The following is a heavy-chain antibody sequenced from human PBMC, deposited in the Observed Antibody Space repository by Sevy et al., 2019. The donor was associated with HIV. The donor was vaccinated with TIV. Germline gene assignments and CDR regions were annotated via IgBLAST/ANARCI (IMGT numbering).Heavy chain of an antibody. CDR1: GYTFTGHY. V-gene: IGHV1-2*02. J-gene: IGHJ4*02. Sequence: ASVKVSCKASGYTFTGHYMHWVRQAPGQGLEWVGWINPDSGGPNYAPKFQGRVTLTRDTSISTAYMELSRLKSDDTAVYYCVRDDRDGYFDYWGQGTLVTVSS. CDR2: INPDSGGP. CDR3: VRDDRDGYFDY.